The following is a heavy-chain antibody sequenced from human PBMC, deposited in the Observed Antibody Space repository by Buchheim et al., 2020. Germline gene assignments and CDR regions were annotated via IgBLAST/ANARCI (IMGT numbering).Heavy chain of an antibody. J-gene: IGHJ6*02. CDR3: ARGPLGVPSQPYYYYGMDV. V-gene: IGHV1-2*04. CDR2: INPNSGGT. D-gene: IGHD2-2*01. CDR1: GYTFTGYY. Sequence: QVQLVQSGAEVKKPGASVKVSCKASGYTFTGYYMHWVRQAPGQGLEWMGWINPNSGGTNYAQKFQGWVTLTRDTSISPAYMELSRLRSDDTAVYYCARGPLGVPSQPYYYYGMDVWGQGTT.